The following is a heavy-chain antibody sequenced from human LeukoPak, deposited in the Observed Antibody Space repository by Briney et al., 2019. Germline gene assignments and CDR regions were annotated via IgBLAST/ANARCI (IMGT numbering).Heavy chain of an antibody. CDR1: GFTFSSYA. D-gene: IGHD1-26*01. V-gene: IGHV3-23*01. CDR3: AKIGARGTLGATREFDY. CDR2: ISGSGGST. Sequence: PGGSLRLSCAASGFTFSSYAMSWVRQAPGKGLEWVSAISGSGGSTYYADSVKGRFTISRDNSKNTLYLQMNSLRAEDTAVYYCAKIGARGTLGATREFDYWGQGTLVTASS. J-gene: IGHJ4*02.